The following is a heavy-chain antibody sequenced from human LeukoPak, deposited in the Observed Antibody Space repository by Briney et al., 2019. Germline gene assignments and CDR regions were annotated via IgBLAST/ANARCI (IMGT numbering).Heavy chain of an antibody. CDR2: IYYSGST. V-gene: IGHV4-39*07. CDR3: ARDLYYYGSGSYHNFPVFDY. CDR1: GGSISSSSYY. Sequence: SETLSLTCTVSGGSISSSSYYWGWIRQPPGKGLEWIGSIYYSGSTYYNPSLKSRVTISVDTSKNQFSLKLSSVTAADTAVYYCARDLYYYGSGSYHNFPVFDYWGQGTLVTVSS. J-gene: IGHJ4*02. D-gene: IGHD3-10*01.